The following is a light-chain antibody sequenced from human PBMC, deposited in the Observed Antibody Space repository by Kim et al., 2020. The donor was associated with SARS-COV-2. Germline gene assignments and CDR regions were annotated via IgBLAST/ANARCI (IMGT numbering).Light chain of an antibody. J-gene: IGKJ2*01. CDR1: QSVNSN. CDR3: QQYNNWPPYT. CDR2: GAS. V-gene: IGKV3-15*01. Sequence: EIVMTQSPGTLSVSPGERATLSCRASQSVNSNLAWYQQKPGQAPRLLIYGASTRATDIPARFSGSGSGTEFTLTISSLQSEDFAVYYCQQYNNWPPYTFGQGTKLEIK.